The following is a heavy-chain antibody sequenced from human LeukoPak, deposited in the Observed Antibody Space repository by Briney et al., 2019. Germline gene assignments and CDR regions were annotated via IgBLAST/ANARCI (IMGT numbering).Heavy chain of an antibody. CDR3: ARGGGPLSADTPIFGVAPRVYYFDY. Sequence: SETLSLTCTVSGGSISSYYWSWIRQPPGKGLEWSGYIYYSGSTNYNPSLKSRVTISVDTSKNQFSLKLSSVTAADTAVYYCARGGGPLSADTPIFGVAPRVYYFDYWGQGTLVTVSS. D-gene: IGHD3-3*01. CDR2: IYYSGST. CDR1: GGSISSYY. V-gene: IGHV4-59*01. J-gene: IGHJ4*02.